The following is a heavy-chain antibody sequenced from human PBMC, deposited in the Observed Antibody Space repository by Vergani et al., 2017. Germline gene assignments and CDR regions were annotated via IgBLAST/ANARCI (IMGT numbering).Heavy chain of an antibody. Sequence: QVQLEQSGAEVKKPGASLKVSCKASGYTFTSFYVHWVRQAPGQGLQWMGWISPKTGDTDYLQRFQDRVTMTRDASTKTVYLKMTRLTSDDTAIYYCAHSWNFGRRDWFDSWGPGTLVTVSS. CDR2: ISPKTGDT. J-gene: IGHJ5*01. V-gene: IGHV1-2*02. D-gene: IGHD1-26*01. CDR1: GYTFTSFY. CDR3: AHSWNFGRRDWFDS.